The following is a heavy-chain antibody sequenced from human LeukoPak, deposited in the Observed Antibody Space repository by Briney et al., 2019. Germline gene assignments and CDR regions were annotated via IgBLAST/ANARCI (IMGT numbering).Heavy chain of an antibody. J-gene: IGHJ4*02. CDR2: ISESGGST. D-gene: IGHD3-3*01. Sequence: GGSLRLSCAASGFTFSRYAMSWVRQAPGKGLEWVSVISESGGSTYYADSVKGRFTISRDNSKNTLYLQMNSLRAEDTAVYYCAKDRYDFWSGYYPQYYFDYWGQGTLVTVSS. V-gene: IGHV3-23*01. CDR3: AKDRYDFWSGYYPQYYFDY. CDR1: GFTFSRYA.